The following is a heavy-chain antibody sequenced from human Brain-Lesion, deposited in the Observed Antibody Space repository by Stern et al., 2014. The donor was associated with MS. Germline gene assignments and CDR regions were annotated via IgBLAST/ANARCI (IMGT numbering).Heavy chain of an antibody. D-gene: IGHD4-17*01. CDR3: ARGGAVTTSDYSLDY. J-gene: IGHJ4*02. Sequence: QVQLGQSGGGVVQPGRSLRLSCAASGFTFSYHAMHWVRQAPGKGLEWVALISYDGSDKNDADSVKGRFTIPRDNSRNTLYLQMNSLRVDDTAVYYCARGGAVTTSDYSLDYWGQGILVTVSS. V-gene: IGHV3-30*01. CDR1: GFTFSYHA. CDR2: ISYDGSDK.